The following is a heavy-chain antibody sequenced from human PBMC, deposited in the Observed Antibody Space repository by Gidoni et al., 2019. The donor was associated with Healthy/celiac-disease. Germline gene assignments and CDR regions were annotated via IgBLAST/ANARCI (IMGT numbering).Heavy chain of an antibody. V-gene: IGHV3-30*01. J-gene: IGHJ6*02. CDR1: GFTFSSYA. CDR2: ISYDGSNK. CDR3: ARAGLGDYGMDV. Sequence: QVQLVESGVGVVQPGRSLRLSCAASGFTFSSYAMHWVRKAPGMGLEWGAVISYDGSNKYYADSVKGRLTISRDNSKNTLYLQMNSLRAEDTAVYYCARAGLGDYGMDVWGQGTTVTVSS. D-gene: IGHD4-17*01.